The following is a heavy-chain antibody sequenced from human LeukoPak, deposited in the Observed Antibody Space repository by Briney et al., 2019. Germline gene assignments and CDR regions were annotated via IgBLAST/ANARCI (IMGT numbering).Heavy chain of an antibody. J-gene: IGHJ4*02. V-gene: IGHV1-24*01. CDR2: FDPEDGET. CDR1: GYTLHVLS. Sequence: APVKVSCKVSGYTLHVLSLHWGRQAPGKGHERMGGFDPEDGETIYEQKFQGRVTMTEDTSTDTAYMELGSLRSEDTAVYYCATVITAGTWDYWGQGTLVAVSS. D-gene: IGHD6-13*01. CDR3: ATVITAGTWDY.